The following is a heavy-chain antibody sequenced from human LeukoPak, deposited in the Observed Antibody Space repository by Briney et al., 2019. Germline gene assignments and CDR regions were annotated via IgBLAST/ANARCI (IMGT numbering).Heavy chain of an antibody. CDR3: ARLATIFGVVPSWSDP. J-gene: IGHJ5*02. Sequence: PSETLSLTCTVSGGSISSSSYYWGWIRQPPGKGLEWIGSIYYSGSTYYNPSLKSRVTISVDTSKNQFSLKLSSVTAADTAVYYCARLATIFGVVPSWSDPWGQGTLVTVSS. V-gene: IGHV4-39*01. CDR2: IYYSGST. D-gene: IGHD3-3*01. CDR1: GGSISSSSYY.